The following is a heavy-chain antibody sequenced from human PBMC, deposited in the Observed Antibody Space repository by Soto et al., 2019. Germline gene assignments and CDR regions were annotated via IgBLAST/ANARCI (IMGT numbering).Heavy chain of an antibody. CDR3: ARASVLTGLPGDY. CDR1: GFTFSSYS. J-gene: IGHJ4*02. D-gene: IGHD3-9*01. CDR2: ISSSSSTI. V-gene: IGHV3-48*01. Sequence: GGSLRLSCAASGFTFSSYSMNWVRQAPGKGLEWVSYISSSSSTIYYADSVKGRFTISRDNAKNSLYLQMNSLRAEDTAVYYCARASVLTGLPGDYWGQGTLVTVSS.